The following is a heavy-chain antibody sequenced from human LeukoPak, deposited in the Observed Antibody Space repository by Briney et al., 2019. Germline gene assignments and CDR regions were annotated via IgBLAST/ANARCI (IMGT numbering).Heavy chain of an antibody. V-gene: IGHV3-23*01. CDR3: AKVFFGDYEVIGAFDI. J-gene: IGHJ3*02. CDR2: ISGSGGST. D-gene: IGHD4-17*01. Sequence: QPGGSLRLSCAASGFTFSSYAMSWVRQAPGKGLEWVSAISGSGGSTYYADSVKGRFTISRDNSKNTLYLQMNSLRAEDTAVYYCAKVFFGDYEVIGAFDIWGQGTMVTVSS. CDR1: GFTFSSYA.